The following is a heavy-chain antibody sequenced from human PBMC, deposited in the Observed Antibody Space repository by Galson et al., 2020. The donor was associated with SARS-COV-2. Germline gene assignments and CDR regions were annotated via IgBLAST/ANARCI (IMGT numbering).Heavy chain of an antibody. J-gene: IGHJ3*01. CDR1: GFTFRNFW. Sequence: GESLKISCAASGFTFRNFWMTWVRQAPGKGLEWVANINQDGTETYYVDSVKGRFTISRDNARNSLYLQMNSLRAEDTAVYSCARSYYYGTWSIQMWGQGTLVTFSS. CDR3: ARSYYYGTWSIQM. CDR2: INQDGTET. V-gene: IGHV3-7*01. D-gene: IGHD3-22*01.